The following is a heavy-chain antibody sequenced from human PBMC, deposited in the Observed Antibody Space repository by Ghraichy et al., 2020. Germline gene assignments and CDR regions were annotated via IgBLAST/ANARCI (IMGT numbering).Heavy chain of an antibody. CDR1: GYTFISYH. Sequence: ASVKVSCKASGYTFISYHVHWVRQAPGQWLEWMGLINPSGGSTNYAQNCQGRVTMTRDTSTGTVYMELSSLTFEDTAVYYCGRDTAGSYDSWGQGTLVTVSS. D-gene: IGHD1-26*01. CDR2: INPSGGST. CDR3: GRDTAGSYDS. J-gene: IGHJ5*01. V-gene: IGHV1-46*01.